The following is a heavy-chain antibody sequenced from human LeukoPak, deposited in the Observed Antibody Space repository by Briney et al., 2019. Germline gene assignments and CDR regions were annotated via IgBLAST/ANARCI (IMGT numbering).Heavy chain of an antibody. CDR2: LSDVGTN. J-gene: IGHJ5*02. Sequence: SETLSLTCAVSGVSISSYYWSWIRQHPGKGLEWIGYLSDVGTNDYNPSLKGRVTISRDTSKNKFSLRLSSVTAADAAVYHCARDKAPGGKRWFDPWGQGALVTVSS. V-gene: IGHV4-59*01. CDR3: ARDKAPGGKRWFDP. D-gene: IGHD4-23*01. CDR1: GVSISSYY.